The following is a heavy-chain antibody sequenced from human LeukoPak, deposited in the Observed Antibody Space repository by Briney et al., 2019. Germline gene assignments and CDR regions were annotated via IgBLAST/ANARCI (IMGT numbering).Heavy chain of an antibody. Sequence: ASVKVSCKASVYTFTGYYMHWVRRAPGQGLEWMGWINPNSGGTNYAQKFQGRVTMTRDTSISTAYMELSRLRSDDTAVYYCARETATTVTPFFGVNLAFDIWGKGTMVTVSS. J-gene: IGHJ3*02. V-gene: IGHV1-2*02. CDR3: ARETATTVTPFFGVNLAFDI. CDR2: INPNSGGT. CDR1: VYTFTGYY. D-gene: IGHD4-17*01.